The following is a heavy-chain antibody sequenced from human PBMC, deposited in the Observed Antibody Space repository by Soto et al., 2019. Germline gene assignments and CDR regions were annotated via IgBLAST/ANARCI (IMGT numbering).Heavy chain of an antibody. D-gene: IGHD6-13*01. V-gene: IGHV3-30-3*01. CDR3: ARDIRQLVRYYYYGMDV. Sequence: HPGGSLRLSCAASGFTFSSYAMHWVRQAPGKGLEWVAVISYDGSNKYYADSVKGRFTISRDNSKNTLYLQMNSLRAEDTAVYYCARDIRQLVRYYYYGMDVWGQGTTVTVSS. CDR1: GFTFSSYA. J-gene: IGHJ6*02. CDR2: ISYDGSNK.